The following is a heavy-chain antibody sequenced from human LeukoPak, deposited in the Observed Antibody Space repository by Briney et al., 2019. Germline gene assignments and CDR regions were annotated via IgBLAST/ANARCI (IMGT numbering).Heavy chain of an antibody. D-gene: IGHD4-17*01. CDR3: AREDYGDYSARWFDP. CDR1: ADSVSSDSAA. J-gene: IGHJ5*02. V-gene: IGHV6-1*01. Sequence: SQTLSLTCAISADSVSSDSAAWNWIRQSPSRGLEWLGRTYYKSNWYYDYAVSVKSRITINPDTSKNQFSLQLSSVTPEDTAVYYCAREDYGDYSARWFDPWGQGTLVTVSS. CDR2: TYYKSNWYY.